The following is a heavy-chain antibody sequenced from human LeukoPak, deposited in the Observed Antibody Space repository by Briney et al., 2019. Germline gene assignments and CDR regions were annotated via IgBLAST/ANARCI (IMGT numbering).Heavy chain of an antibody. CDR1: GFTFSSYG. J-gene: IGHJ4*02. V-gene: IGHV3-30*18. D-gene: IGHD5-18*01. CDR3: AKEVVDTAMVYPYFDY. Sequence: PGGSLRLSYAASGFTFSSYGMHWVRQAPGKGLEWVAVISYDGSNKYYADSVKGRFTISRDNSKNTLYLQMNSLRAEDTAVYYCAKEVVDTAMVYPYFDYWGQGTLVTVSS. CDR2: ISYDGSNK.